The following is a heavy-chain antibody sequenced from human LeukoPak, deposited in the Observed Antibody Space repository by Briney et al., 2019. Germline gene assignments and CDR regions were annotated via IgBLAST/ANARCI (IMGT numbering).Heavy chain of an antibody. V-gene: IGHV3-21*01. CDR3: ATSRVGARSAFDI. CDR1: GFTFSSYS. Sequence: GGSLRLSCAASGFTFSSYSMNWVRQAPGKGLEWVSSISSSSYIYYADSVKGRFTISRDNAKNSLYLQMNSLRAEDTAVYYCATSRVGARSAFDIWGQGTMVTVSS. J-gene: IGHJ3*02. CDR2: ISSSSYI. D-gene: IGHD1-26*01.